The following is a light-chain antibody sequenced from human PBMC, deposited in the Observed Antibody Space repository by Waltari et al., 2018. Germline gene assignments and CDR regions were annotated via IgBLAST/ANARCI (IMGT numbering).Light chain of an antibody. J-gene: IGLJ3*02. V-gene: IGLV2-14*01. CDR2: DVN. Sequence: QSALTQPASVSGSPGQSITISCTGTSSDVGGYNYVSWYQQHPGKAPKLMIYDVNKRPSGISNRFSGSKSGNTASLTISGLQAEDEADYYCSSYTSSSTWVFGGGTKPTVL. CDR3: SSYTSSSTWV. CDR1: SSDVGGYNY.